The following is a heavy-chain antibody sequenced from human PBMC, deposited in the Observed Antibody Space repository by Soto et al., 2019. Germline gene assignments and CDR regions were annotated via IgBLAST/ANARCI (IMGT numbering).Heavy chain of an antibody. CDR2: ISGSGGST. CDR3: ARRGGVVVPAASPVDDALDI. Sequence: EVQLLESGGGLVQPGGSLRLSCAASGFTFSSYAMSWVRQAPGKGLEWVSAISGSGGSTYYADSVKGRFTISRDNSKNTLYLQMNSLRAEDTAVYYCARRGGVVVPAASPVDDALDIWGQGTMVTVSS. CDR1: GFTFSSYA. D-gene: IGHD2-2*01. V-gene: IGHV3-23*01. J-gene: IGHJ3*02.